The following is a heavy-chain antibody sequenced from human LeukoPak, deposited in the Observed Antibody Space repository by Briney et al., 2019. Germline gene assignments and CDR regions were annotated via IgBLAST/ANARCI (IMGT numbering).Heavy chain of an antibody. CDR2: INHSGST. CDR1: GGSYSGYY. J-gene: IGHJ1*01. CDR3: ARGAAIAAAGPRVSQH. V-gene: IGHV4-34*01. D-gene: IGHD6-13*01. Sequence: SETLSLTCAVYGGSYSGYYWSWIRQPPGKGLEWIGEINHSGSTNYNPSLKSRVTISVDTSKNQFSLKLSSVTAADTAVYYCARGAAIAAAGPRVSQHWGQGTLVTVSS.